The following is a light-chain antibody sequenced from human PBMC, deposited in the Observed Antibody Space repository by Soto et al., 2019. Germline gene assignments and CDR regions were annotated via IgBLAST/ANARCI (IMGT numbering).Light chain of an antibody. CDR1: SSDVGGYNY. CDR3: SSYTSSSTYV. J-gene: IGLJ1*01. Sequence: QSALTQPASVSGSPGQSIAISCTGTSSDVGGYNYVSWYQQHPGKTPKLMICDVSNRLSGVSNRFSGSKSGNTASLTISGLQAEDEAEYYCSSYTSSSTYVFGNGTKVTV. CDR2: DVS. V-gene: IGLV2-14*03.